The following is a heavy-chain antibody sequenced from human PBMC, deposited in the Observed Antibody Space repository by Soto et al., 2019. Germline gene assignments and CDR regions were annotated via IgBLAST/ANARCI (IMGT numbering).Heavy chain of an antibody. D-gene: IGHD5-12*01. J-gene: IGHJ4*02. Sequence: QVQLVESGGGVVQPGRSLRLSCAASGFTFSSYGMHWVRQAPGKGLEWVAVIWNDGSEKYYEHSVKGRFTISRENSKSTLYLQMNSRIHEDTAVCYCARDSIGSGYDRDDGSQGSLITISS. CDR2: IWNDGSEK. CDR3: ARDSIGSGYDRDD. CDR1: GFTFSSYG. V-gene: IGHV3-33*01.